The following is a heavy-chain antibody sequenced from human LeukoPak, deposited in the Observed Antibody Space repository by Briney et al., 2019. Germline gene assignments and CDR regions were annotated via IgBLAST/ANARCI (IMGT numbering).Heavy chain of an antibody. CDR1: GFTFSSYG. Sequence: GRSLRLSCAASGFTFSSYGMHWVRQAPGKGLEWVAVIWYNGSNKYYADSVKGRFTISRDNSKNTLYLQMNSLRAEDTAVYYCAKDTRIAAAGTRGHFDYWGQGTLVTVSS. D-gene: IGHD6-13*01. CDR3: AKDTRIAAAGTRGHFDY. CDR2: IWYNGSNK. J-gene: IGHJ4*02. V-gene: IGHV3-33*06.